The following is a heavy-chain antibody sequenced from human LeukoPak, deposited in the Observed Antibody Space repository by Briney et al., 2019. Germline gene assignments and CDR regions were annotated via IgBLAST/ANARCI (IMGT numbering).Heavy chain of an antibody. D-gene: IGHD6-13*01. Sequence: GGSLRLSCAASGFTFSSYGMHWVRQAPGKGLEWVAVIWYDGSNKYYADSVKGRFTISRDNSENTLYLQMNSLRAEDTAVYYCARGQLGLHYFDYWGQGTLVTVSS. V-gene: IGHV3-33*01. J-gene: IGHJ4*02. CDR3: ARGQLGLHYFDY. CDR1: GFTFSSYG. CDR2: IWYDGSNK.